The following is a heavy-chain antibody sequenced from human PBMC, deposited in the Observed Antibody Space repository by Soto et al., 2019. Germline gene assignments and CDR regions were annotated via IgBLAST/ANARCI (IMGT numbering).Heavy chain of an antibody. CDR1: GFTFSSYA. V-gene: IGHV3-23*01. D-gene: IGHD3-10*01. Sequence: GGSLRLSCAASGFTFSSYAMSWVHQAPGKGLEWVSAISGSGGSTYYADSVKGRFTISRDNSKNTLYLQMNSLRAEDTAVYYCAKDRSGFTMVRGYYFDYWGQGTLVTVSS. CDR2: ISGSGGST. J-gene: IGHJ4*02. CDR3: AKDRSGFTMVRGYYFDY.